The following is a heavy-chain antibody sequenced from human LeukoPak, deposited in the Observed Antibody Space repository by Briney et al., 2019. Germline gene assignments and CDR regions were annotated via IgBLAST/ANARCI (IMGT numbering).Heavy chain of an antibody. Sequence: GGSLRLSCAASGFAFSSYWMSWFRQAPGKGLEWVAFIRYDGSNKYYADSVKGRFTISRDNSKNTLYLQMNSLRAEDTAVYYCAKDSSGYYNYYFDYWGQGTLVTVSS. D-gene: IGHD3-22*01. CDR3: AKDSSGYYNYYFDY. CDR2: IRYDGSNK. V-gene: IGHV3-30*02. CDR1: GFAFSSYW. J-gene: IGHJ4*02.